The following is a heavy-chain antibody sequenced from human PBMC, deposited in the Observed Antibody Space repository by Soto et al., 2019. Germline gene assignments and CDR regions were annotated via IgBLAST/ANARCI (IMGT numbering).Heavy chain of an antibody. CDR3: ARGLITVTLDY. CDR2: IWYDGSNK. V-gene: IGHV3-33*01. Sequence: QVQLVESGGGVVQPGRSLRLSCAASGFTFSSYGMHWVRQAPGKGLEWVAVIWYDGSNKYYADSVKGRFTISRDNSKHTLYLQMNSLRAEDTAVYYCARGLITVTLDYWGQGTLVTVSS. CDR1: GFTFSSYG. D-gene: IGHD4-17*01. J-gene: IGHJ4*02.